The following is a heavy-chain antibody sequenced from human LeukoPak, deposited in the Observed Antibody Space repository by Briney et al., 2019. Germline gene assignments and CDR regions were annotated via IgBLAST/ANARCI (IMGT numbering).Heavy chain of an antibody. CDR2: ISSSSSYI. V-gene: IGHV3-21*01. CDR1: GXTFNSYW. J-gene: IGHJ3*02. CDR3: ARGRRFYYDSSDNDAFDI. Sequence: GGSLRLSCAASGXTFNSYWMSWIRQTPGKGLEWVSSISSSSSYIYYADSVKGRFTVSRDNAKNSLYLQMNSLRAEDTAVYYCARGRRFYYDSSDNDAFDIWGQGTMVTVSS. D-gene: IGHD3-22*01.